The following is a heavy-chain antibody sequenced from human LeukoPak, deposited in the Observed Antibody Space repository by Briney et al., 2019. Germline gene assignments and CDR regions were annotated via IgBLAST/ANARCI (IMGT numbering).Heavy chain of an antibody. CDR1: GGSISSGDYS. J-gene: IGHJ4*02. D-gene: IGHD3-10*01. CDR3: ARDLLWFGEAYFDY. CDR2: IYHSGRA. Sequence: SETLSLTCAVSGGSISSGDYSWSWIRQPPGKGLEWIGYIYHSGRAYYNPSLKSRVTISIDRSKNQFSLKLSSVTAADTAVYYCARDLLWFGEAYFDYWGQGTLVTVSS. V-gene: IGHV4-30-2*01.